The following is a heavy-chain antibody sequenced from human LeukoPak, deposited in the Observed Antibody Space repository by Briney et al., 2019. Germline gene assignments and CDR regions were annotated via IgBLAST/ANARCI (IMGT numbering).Heavy chain of an antibody. V-gene: IGHV3-23*01. CDR1: GFTFSSYA. D-gene: IGHD6-6*01. CDR2: ISNSGGST. Sequence: GGALRLSCAASGFTFSSYAMNWVRQAPGKGLEWVSGISNSGGSTYYADSVKGRFTISRDNSKNTLYLQMNSLRAEDTAVYYCAKETSSSFDYWGQGTLVTVSS. CDR3: AKETSSSFDY. J-gene: IGHJ4*02.